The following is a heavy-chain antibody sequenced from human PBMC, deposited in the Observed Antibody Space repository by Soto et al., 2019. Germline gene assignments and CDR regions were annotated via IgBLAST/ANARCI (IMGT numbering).Heavy chain of an antibody. CDR3: AHGSGWLFEY. CDR1: GFSLRDYAVG. D-gene: IGHD6-19*01. V-gene: IGHV2-5*01. Sequence: QITLKESGPTLVKPTQTLTLTCTFSGFSLRDYAVGVGWIRQPPGKALEWLSFIYWNDNEYYSPSLRSRLTISKDTSKNHVVLTMTTMDPVDTATYYCAHGSGWLFEYWGQGTRVTVSS. CDR2: IYWNDNE. J-gene: IGHJ4*02.